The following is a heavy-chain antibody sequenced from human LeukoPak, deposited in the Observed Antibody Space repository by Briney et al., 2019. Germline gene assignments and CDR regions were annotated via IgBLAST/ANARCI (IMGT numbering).Heavy chain of an antibody. CDR2: ISSSGNYI. J-gene: IGHJ4*02. Sequence: GGSLRLSCAASGLTFSSYRMNWVRQAPGKGREWGSSISSSGNYIYYADSVKGRFTISRDNAKNSLYLQMNSLRAEDTAVYYCARSGGGMDDYWGQGTLVTVSS. CDR3: ARSGGGMDDY. V-gene: IGHV3-21*01. D-gene: IGHD3-16*01. CDR1: GLTFSSYR.